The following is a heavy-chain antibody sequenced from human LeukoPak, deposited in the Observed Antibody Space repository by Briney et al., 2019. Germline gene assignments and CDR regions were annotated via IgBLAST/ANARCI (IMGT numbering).Heavy chain of an antibody. J-gene: IGHJ4*02. CDR1: GGSFSGYY. Sequence: ETLSLTCAVYGGSFSGYYWSWVRQAPGKGLEWVSAISGSGGSTYYADSVKGRFTIPRDNSKNTLYLQMNSLRAEDTAVYYCARTYDSSGYYYAPFDYWGQGTLVTVSS. V-gene: IGHV3-23*01. D-gene: IGHD3-22*01. CDR3: ARTYDSSGYYYAPFDY. CDR2: ISGSGGST.